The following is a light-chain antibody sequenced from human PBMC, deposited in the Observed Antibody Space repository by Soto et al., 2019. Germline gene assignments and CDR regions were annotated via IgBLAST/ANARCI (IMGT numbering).Light chain of an antibody. CDR2: DVS. Sequence: QSALTQPASVSGSPGQSITISCTGTSSEVGGYNYVSWYQQHPGKAPKLMIYDVSNRPSGVSNRFSGSKSGNTASLTISGLQAEDEADYYCSSYTSSSTLEGFGTGTKLTVL. J-gene: IGLJ1*01. V-gene: IGLV2-14*01. CDR1: SSEVGGYNY. CDR3: SSYTSSSTLEG.